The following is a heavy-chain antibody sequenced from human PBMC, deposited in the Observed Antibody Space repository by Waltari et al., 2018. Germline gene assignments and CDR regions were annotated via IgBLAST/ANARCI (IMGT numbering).Heavy chain of an antibody. CDR2: MSYTGAT. J-gene: IGHJ3*01. CDR3: ATYIGASVGTAAFDV. D-gene: IGHD1-1*01. V-gene: IGHV4-39*01. Sequence: GGIRRPPGQGLWWIGTMSYTGATYTSPSLESRVTVSRDTSKNQLSLKLVSVTAADTAVYYCATYIGASVGTAAFDVWGQGTMVAVSS.